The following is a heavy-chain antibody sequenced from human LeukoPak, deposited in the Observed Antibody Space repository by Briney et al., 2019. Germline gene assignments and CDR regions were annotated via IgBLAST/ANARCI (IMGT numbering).Heavy chain of an antibody. Sequence: GGSLRLSCAASGFTFSSYGMHWVRQAPGKGLEWVAVIWYDGSNKYYADSVKGRFTISRDNSKNTLYLQMNSLRAEDTAVYYCATLQLYYYDSSGTLFDIWGQGTMVTVSS. CDR1: GFTFSSYG. J-gene: IGHJ3*02. D-gene: IGHD3-22*01. V-gene: IGHV3-33*08. CDR2: IWYDGSNK. CDR3: ATLQLYYYDSSGTLFDI.